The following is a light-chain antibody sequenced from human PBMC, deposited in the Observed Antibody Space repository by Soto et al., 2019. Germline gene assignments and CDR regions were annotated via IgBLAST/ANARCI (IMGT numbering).Light chain of an antibody. Sequence: QAVVTQPASVSGSPGQSITISCTGTSSDVGAYNYVSWYQQHPGKAPRLMIYDVSTRPSGVSDRFSGSKSGNTASLTISGLQAEDDADYYCSSYTITSRVFGTGTKLTVL. J-gene: IGLJ1*01. CDR2: DVS. V-gene: IGLV2-14*01. CDR3: SSYTITSRV. CDR1: SSDVGAYNY.